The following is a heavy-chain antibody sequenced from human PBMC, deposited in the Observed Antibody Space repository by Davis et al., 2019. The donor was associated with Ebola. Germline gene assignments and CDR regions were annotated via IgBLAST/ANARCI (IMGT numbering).Heavy chain of an antibody. CDR2: IYSGGST. CDR3: AAALAVTGHLYFDY. J-gene: IGHJ4*02. V-gene: IGHV3-53*01. CDR1: GFTVSSTY. Sequence: PGGSLRLSCAASGFTVSSTYMSWVRQAPGKGLEWVSLIYSGGSTYYADSMKGRFTISRDNSENTLYLQMNSLRADDTAVYYCAAALAVTGHLYFDYWGQGTLVTVSS. D-gene: IGHD6-19*01.